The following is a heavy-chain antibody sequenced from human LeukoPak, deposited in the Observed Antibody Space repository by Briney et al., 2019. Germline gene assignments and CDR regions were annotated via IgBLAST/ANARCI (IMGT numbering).Heavy chain of an antibody. J-gene: IGHJ5*02. CDR3: ARARWGNWFDP. Sequence: ASVKVSCKAYGYTFTSYGISLVRQAPGQGLEWMGWISAYNGNTNYAQKLQGRVTMTTDTSTSTAYMELRGLRSDDTAVYYCARARWGNWFDPWGQGTLVTVSS. D-gene: IGHD4-23*01. V-gene: IGHV1-18*01. CDR1: GYTFTSYG. CDR2: ISAYNGNT.